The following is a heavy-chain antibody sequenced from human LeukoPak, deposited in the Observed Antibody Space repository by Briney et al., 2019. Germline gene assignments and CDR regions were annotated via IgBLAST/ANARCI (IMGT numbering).Heavy chain of an antibody. CDR1: GYTFTSYD. J-gene: IGHJ4*02. CDR3: ARHFQNDYLDY. D-gene: IGHD4/OR15-4a*01. CDR2: MNPNSGNT. Sequence: ASVKVSCKASGYTFTSYDINWVRQATGQGLEWMGWMNPNSGNTDYPHKFQGRVTMTRNTSISTAYMELSSLRSEDTAVYYCARHFQNDYLDYWGQGTLVTVSS. V-gene: IGHV1-8*01.